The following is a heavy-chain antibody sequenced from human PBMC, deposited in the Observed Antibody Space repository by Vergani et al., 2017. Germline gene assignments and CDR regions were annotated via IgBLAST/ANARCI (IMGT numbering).Heavy chain of an antibody. CDR1: GGSFSGYY. D-gene: IGHD2-21*02. J-gene: IGHJ6*03. Sequence: QLQLQESGPGLVKPSETLSLTCAVYGGSFSGYYWSWIRQPPGKGLEWIGEINHSGSTNYNPSLKSRVTISVDTSKNQFSLKLSSVTAADTAVYYCARGVVTAIRGGYYYYYMDVWGKGTTVTVSS. V-gene: IGHV4-34*01. CDR2: INHSGST. CDR3: ARGVVTAIRGGYYYYYMDV.